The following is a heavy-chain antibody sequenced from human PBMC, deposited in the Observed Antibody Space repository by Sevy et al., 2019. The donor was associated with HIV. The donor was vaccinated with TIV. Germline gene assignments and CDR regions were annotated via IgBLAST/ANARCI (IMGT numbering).Heavy chain of an antibody. J-gene: IGHJ4*02. CDR2: FAPEDGET. CDR3: ATTREYYSDNSGYIDY. Sequence: ASVKVSCKVSGYSLPDLSMHWVRQAPGMGLEWMGRFAPEDGETICAQKFQGRVTMPEDTSRDTAYMELSSLRSEDTAMYYCATTREYYSDNSGYIDYWGQGTLVTVSS. D-gene: IGHD3-22*01. CDR1: GYSLPDLS. V-gene: IGHV1-24*01.